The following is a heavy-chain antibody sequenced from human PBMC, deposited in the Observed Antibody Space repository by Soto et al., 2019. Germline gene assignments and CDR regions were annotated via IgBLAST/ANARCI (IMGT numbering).Heavy chain of an antibody. CDR2: IYPSDSDT. Sequence: PGGSRKISCKGSGYNFAGYWIAWVRQMPGKGLELMGIIYPSDSDTRYRPSFQGQVTISADKSISSAYLQWSSLRASDTAMYYCARGGVSTRTFDYWGQGTPVTVSS. J-gene: IGHJ4*02. CDR1: GYNFAGYW. CDR3: ARGGVSTRTFDY. V-gene: IGHV5-51*01. D-gene: IGHD3-3*01.